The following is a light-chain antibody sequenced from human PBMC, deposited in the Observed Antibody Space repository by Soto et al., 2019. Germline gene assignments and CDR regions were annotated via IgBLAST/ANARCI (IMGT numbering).Light chain of an antibody. V-gene: IGKV3-11*01. CDR2: ATS. CDR3: QQRSDWPPSLT. CDR1: QSVSSS. Sequence: EIVLTQSPATLSLSPGERATLSCRASQSVSSSLAWYQHKPGQAPRLLIYATSHRATDIPTRFSGSGSETDFTLTISSLEPEDFAVYYCQQRSDWPPSLTFGGGNKVEIK. J-gene: IGKJ4*01.